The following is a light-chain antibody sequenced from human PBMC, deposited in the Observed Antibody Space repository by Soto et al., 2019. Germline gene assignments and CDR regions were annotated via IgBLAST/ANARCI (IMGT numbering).Light chain of an antibody. CDR1: SGDIGSYNR. CDR2: EVT. Sequence: QSVLTKPASVSGSPGQSITISCTGTSGDIGSYNRVSWYQQHPGKAPKLIIYEVTDRPSGVSNRFSGSKSGNTASLTISGLQAEDEAEYYCSSYTNINTRACVFGTGTKV. CDR3: SSYTNINTRACV. V-gene: IGLV2-14*01. J-gene: IGLJ1*01.